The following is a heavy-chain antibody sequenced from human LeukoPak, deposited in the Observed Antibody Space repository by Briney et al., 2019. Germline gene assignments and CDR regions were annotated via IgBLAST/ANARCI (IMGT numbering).Heavy chain of an antibody. CDR2: ISNSGGST. Sequence: GGSLRLSCAASGFTFSSYWMSWVRQAPGKGLEWVSAISNSGGSTYYADSVKGRFAISRDNSKNTLYLQMNSLRAEDTAVYYCAKPARNYGSGSYYAFNYWGQGTLVTVSS. CDR3: AKPARNYGSGSYYAFNY. CDR1: GFTFSSYW. J-gene: IGHJ4*02. D-gene: IGHD3-10*01. V-gene: IGHV3-23*01.